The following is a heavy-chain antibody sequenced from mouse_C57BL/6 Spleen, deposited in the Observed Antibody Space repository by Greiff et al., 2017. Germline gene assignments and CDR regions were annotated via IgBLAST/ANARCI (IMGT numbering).Heavy chain of an antibody. CDR1: GYTFTSYW. Sequence: QVQLQQPGAELVKPGASVKMSCKASGYTFTSYWITWVKQRPGQGLEWIGDIYPGSGSTNYNEKLKSKATLTVDTSSSTAYRQLISLTSEDSAVYYCARERVYYFDYWGQGTTLTVSS. CDR3: ARERVYYFDY. J-gene: IGHJ2*01. V-gene: IGHV1-55*01. CDR2: IYPGSGST.